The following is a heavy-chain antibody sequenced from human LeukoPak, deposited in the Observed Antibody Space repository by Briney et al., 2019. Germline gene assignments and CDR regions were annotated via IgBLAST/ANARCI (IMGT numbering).Heavy chain of an antibody. D-gene: IGHD2-2*02. CDR2: IYYSGST. CDR3: ARVAIPGPKGDYGMDV. V-gene: IGHV4-31*03. Sequence: SETLSLTCTVSGGSISSGGYYWSWIRQHPGKGVEWIGYIYYSGSTYYNPSLKSRVTISVDTSKNQFSLKLSSVTAADTAVYYCARVAIPGPKGDYGMDVWGQGTTVSVSS. CDR1: GGSISSGGYY. J-gene: IGHJ6*02.